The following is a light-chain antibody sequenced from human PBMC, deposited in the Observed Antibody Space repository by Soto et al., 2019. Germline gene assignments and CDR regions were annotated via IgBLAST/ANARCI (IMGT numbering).Light chain of an antibody. J-gene: IGKJ2*01. V-gene: IGKV3-20*01. CDR1: QSVSSNY. CDR3: QQYGTSPGYT. Sequence: VVLTQSPGTLSLSPGERATLSCRASQSVSSNYLAWYQQKPGQAPRLLIYAASSRATGIPDRFSGSGSGTDFTLTISRLEPEDFAVFYCQQYGTSPGYTFGQGTKLEIK. CDR2: AAS.